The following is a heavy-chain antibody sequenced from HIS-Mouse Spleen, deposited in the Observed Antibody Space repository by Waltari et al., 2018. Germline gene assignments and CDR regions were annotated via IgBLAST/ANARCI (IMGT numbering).Heavy chain of an antibody. CDR2: ISYDGSNK. D-gene: IGHD6-19*01. Sequence: QVQLVESGGGVVQPGRYLRLSCSASGFPFSSYGMHWVRQAPGKGLEWVAVISYDGSNKYYADSVKGRFTISRDNSKNTLYLQMNSLRAEDTAVYYCAKASSGWLDYWGQGTLVTVSS. CDR3: AKASSGWLDY. CDR1: GFPFSSYG. J-gene: IGHJ4*02. V-gene: IGHV3-30*18.